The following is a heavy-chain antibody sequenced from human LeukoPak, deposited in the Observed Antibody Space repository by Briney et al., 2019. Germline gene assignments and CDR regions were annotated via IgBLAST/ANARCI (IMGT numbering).Heavy chain of an antibody. Sequence: GGSLRLSCAASGFTFSSYSMNWVRQAPGKGLEWVSSISSSSSYIYYADSVKGRFTTSRDNAKNSLYLQMNSLRAEDTAVYYCARSGSYSEYFQHWGQGTLVTVSS. D-gene: IGHD1-26*01. CDR1: GFTFSSYS. CDR2: ISSSSSYI. J-gene: IGHJ1*01. V-gene: IGHV3-21*01. CDR3: ARSGSYSEYFQH.